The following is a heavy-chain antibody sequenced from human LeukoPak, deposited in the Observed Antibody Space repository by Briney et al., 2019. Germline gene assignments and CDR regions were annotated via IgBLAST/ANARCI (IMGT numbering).Heavy chain of an antibody. CDR1: GFTFSDYY. D-gene: IGHD3-22*01. J-gene: IGHJ4*02. Sequence: PGGSLRLSCAASGFTFSDYYMSWIHQAPGKGLEWVSYISSSGSTIYYADSVKGRFTISRDNAKNSLYLQMNSLRAEDTAVYYCARDYDSTTYYYALHYWGQGTLVTVSS. CDR3: ARDYDSTTYYYALHY. V-gene: IGHV3-11*01. CDR2: ISSSGSTI.